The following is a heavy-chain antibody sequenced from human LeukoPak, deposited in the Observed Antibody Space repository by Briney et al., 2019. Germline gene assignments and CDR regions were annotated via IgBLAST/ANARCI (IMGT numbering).Heavy chain of an antibody. CDR2: IRSKANSYAT. J-gene: IGHJ6*03. CDR1: GFTFSGSA. D-gene: IGHD2-2*01. CDR3: TSEDIVVVPAAGMDV. V-gene: IGHV3-73*01. Sequence: PGGSLKLSCAASGFTFSGSAMHWVRQASGKGLEWVGRIRSKANSYATAYAASGKGRFTISRDDSKNTAYLQMNSLKTEDTAVYYCTSEDIVVVPAAGMDVWGKGTTVTVSS.